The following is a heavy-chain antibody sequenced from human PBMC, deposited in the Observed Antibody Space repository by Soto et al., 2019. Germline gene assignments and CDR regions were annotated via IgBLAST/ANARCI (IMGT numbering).Heavy chain of an antibody. J-gene: IGHJ6*02. D-gene: IGHD3-3*01. CDR1: GGSISSYY. Sequence: PSETLSLTCTVSGGSISSYYWSWIRQPPGQGLEWIGYIYYSGSTNYNPSLKSRVTISVDTSKNQFSLKLSSVTAADTAVYYCARLSDYDFWSGRGSGMDVWGQGTTVTVSS. CDR2: IYYSGST. V-gene: IGHV4-59*01. CDR3: ARLSDYDFWSGRGSGMDV.